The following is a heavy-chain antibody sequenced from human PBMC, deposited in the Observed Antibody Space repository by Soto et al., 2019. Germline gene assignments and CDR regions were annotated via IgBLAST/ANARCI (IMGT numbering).Heavy chain of an antibody. CDR2: INHSGST. Sequence: PSETLSLTCAVYGGSFSGYYWSWIRQPPGKGLEWIGEINHSGSTNYNPSLKSRVTISVDTSKNQFSLKLSSVTAADTAVYYCARVGYYYGSGSLKQHNYYYYGMDVWGQGTTVTVSS. J-gene: IGHJ6*02. V-gene: IGHV4-34*01. CDR1: GGSFSGYY. D-gene: IGHD3-10*01. CDR3: ARVGYYYGSGSLKQHNYYYYGMDV.